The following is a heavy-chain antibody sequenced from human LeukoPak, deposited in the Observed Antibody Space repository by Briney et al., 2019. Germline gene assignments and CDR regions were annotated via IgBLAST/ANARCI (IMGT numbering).Heavy chain of an antibody. J-gene: IGHJ4*02. D-gene: IGHD2/OR15-2a*01. CDR3: ARLPLGQGSTTSCGFDY. V-gene: IGHV5-51*01. CDR2: IYPGDSDT. CDR1: GSRITSYW. Sequence: GEPLKFSCKCSGSRITSYWIGWVRQLPGKGLEWTGIIYPGDSDTRYSPSSQGQVTMSADKSISTAYMQWSSLKASDTAMYYCARLPLGQGSTTSCGFDYWGQGTLVTVSS.